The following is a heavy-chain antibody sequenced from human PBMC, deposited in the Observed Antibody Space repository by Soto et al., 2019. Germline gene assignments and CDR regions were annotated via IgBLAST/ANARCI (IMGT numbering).Heavy chain of an antibody. Sequence: QLQLQESGPGLVKPSETLSFTCTVSGGSISGDYWGWIRQPPGKGLEWIATIYYSGRTFYNPSLESRVTIYVDTSRDQFSLKLTSVTAADTAVYYCARLPRTTTSGSGTDFWGQGTLVTVSS. V-gene: IGHV4-39*01. CDR2: IYYSGRT. J-gene: IGHJ4*02. D-gene: IGHD3-10*01. CDR1: GGSISGDY. CDR3: ARLPRTTTSGSGTDF.